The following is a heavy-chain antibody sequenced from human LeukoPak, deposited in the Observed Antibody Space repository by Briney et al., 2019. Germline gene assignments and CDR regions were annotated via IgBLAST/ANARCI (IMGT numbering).Heavy chain of an antibody. CDR1: GGSFSGYY. J-gene: IGHJ4*02. D-gene: IGHD4-17*01. V-gene: IGHV4-34*01. CDR2: INHSGST. CDR3: AISPGYGDHVVSY. Sequence: SETLSLTCAVYGGSFSGYYWSWIRQPPGKGLEWIGEINHSGSTNYNPSLKSRVTISVDTSKNQFSLKLSSVTAADTAVYYCAISPGYGDHVVSYWGQGTLVTVSS.